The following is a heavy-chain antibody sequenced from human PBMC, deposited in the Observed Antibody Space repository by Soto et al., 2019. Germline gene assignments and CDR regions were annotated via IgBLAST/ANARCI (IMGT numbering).Heavy chain of an antibody. CDR2: INHTGGT. CDR1: GGSVNVYY. Sequence: TLSLTCAFYGGSVNVYYWNWIRHPPGKGLEWIGEINHTGGTHYNPSLKSRVTMSVDTSKNQFSLRLSSVTAADTAIYYCATRITVFGLLIPPFDPWGQGTQVT. D-gene: IGHD3-3*01. J-gene: IGHJ5*02. CDR3: ATRITVFGLLIPPFDP. V-gene: IGHV4-34*01.